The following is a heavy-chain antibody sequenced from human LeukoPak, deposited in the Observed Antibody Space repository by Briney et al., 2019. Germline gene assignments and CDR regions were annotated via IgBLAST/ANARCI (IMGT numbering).Heavy chain of an antibody. V-gene: IGHV3-7*01. CDR2: IKQDGSVK. Sequence: GGSLRLSCEASGFIFSNYWMSWVRQAPGKGLGWVANIKQDGSVKNYVDSMEGRFIISRDNAKNLLYLQMNSLGAEDTAVYYCLRTSRSISSDYWGQGTQVTVSS. J-gene: IGHJ4*02. D-gene: IGHD3-3*02. CDR3: LRTSRSISSDY. CDR1: GFIFSNYW.